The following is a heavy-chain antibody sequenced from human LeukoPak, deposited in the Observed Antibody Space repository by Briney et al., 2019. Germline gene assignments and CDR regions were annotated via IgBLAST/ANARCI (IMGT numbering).Heavy chain of an antibody. CDR2: IGISSGNT. V-gene: IGHV3-48*01. CDR3: ARDYKYAFDN. Sequence: GGSLRLSCAASGFTFSAYSMNWVRQAPGKGLEWISYIGISSGNTKYADFVKGRFTISGDKAKNSLYLQMNSLRVEDTAVYYCARDYKYAFDNWGQGTLVTVSS. J-gene: IGHJ4*02. CDR1: GFTFSAYS. D-gene: IGHD5-24*01.